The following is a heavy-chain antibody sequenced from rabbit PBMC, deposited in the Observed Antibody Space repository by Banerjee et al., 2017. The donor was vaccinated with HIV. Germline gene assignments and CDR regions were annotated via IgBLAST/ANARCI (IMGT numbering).Heavy chain of an antibody. CDR1: GFSFNNKYV. V-gene: IGHV1S45*01. D-gene: IGHD6-1*01. Sequence: QEQLEESGGDLVKPEGSLTLTCTASGFSFNNKYVMCWVRQAPGKGLELIACIYAGSSGSTYYASWAKGRFTISKTSSTTVTLQMTSLTAADTATYFCARDYYSYGYSGDADANNLWGPGTLVTVS. CDR2: IYAGSSGST. J-gene: IGHJ4*01. CDR3: ARDYYSYGYSGDADANNL.